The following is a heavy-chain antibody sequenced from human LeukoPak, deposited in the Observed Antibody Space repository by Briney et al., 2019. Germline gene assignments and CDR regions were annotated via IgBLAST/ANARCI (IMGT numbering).Heavy chain of an antibody. CDR2: INRRGHT. D-gene: IGHD2-21*02. Sequence: PGGSLRLSCAASGSTFDRFTIHWVRQTPGKGLEWVSLINRRGHTFYADSVKGRFTISRDNSRSSVFLQMNSLRPEDTALYHCAKEVDCPSDCLFFHSWGQGTLVTVSS. CDR3: AKEVDCPSDCLFFHS. CDR1: GSTFDRFT. V-gene: IGHV3-43*01. J-gene: IGHJ4*02.